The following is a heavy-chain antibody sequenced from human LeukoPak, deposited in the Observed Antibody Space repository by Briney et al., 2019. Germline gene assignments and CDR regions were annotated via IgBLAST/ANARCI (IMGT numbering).Heavy chain of an antibody. D-gene: IGHD3-9*01. V-gene: IGHV1-18*01. CDR3: ARVSWDDILTARVCYFDY. Sequence: ASVNVSCKGSGYTFTHYGITWVRQAPGQGRAGMGWINTYNGDIKSVQKLQGTVTMTTETSTSTAYMELRSLISDDTAVYYCARVSWDDILTARVCYFDYWGQGTLVTVSS. CDR1: GYTFTHYG. CDR2: INTYNGDI. J-gene: IGHJ4*02.